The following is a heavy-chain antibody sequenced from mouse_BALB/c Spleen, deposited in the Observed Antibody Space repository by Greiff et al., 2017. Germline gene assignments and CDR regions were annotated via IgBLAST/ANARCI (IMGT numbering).Heavy chain of an antibody. Sequence: EVKLVESGGGLVKPGGSLKLSCAASGFTFSDYYMYWVRQTPEKRLEWVATISDGGSYTYYPDSVKGRFTISRDNAKNNLYLQMSSLKSEDTAMYYCARDQDWGFAYWGQGTLVTVSA. V-gene: IGHV5-4*02. D-gene: IGHD4-1*01. J-gene: IGHJ3*01. CDR2: ISDGGSYT. CDR3: ARDQDWGFAY. CDR1: GFTFSDYY.